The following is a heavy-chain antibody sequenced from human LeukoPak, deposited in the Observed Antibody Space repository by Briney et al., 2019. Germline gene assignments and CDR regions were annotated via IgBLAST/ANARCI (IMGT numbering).Heavy chain of an antibody. CDR1: GYTFTGYY. V-gene: IGHV1-46*01. CDR2: INPSGGTT. Sequence: ASVKVSCKASGYTFTGYYMHWVRQAPGQGLEWMGIINPSGGTTTYAQRFQGRVTMTRDTSTSTVYMELSSLRSEDTAVYYCARGAKSFDYWGQGTLVTVSS. J-gene: IGHJ4*02. CDR3: ARGAKSFDY.